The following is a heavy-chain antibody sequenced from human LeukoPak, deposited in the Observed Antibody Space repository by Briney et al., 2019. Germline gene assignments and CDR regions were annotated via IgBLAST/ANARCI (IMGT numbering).Heavy chain of an antibody. Sequence: GGSLRLSCAASRFSFSNYGMHWVRQAPGKGLEWVAVISYDGSYKHYADPVKGRFTISRDTSKNTLYLQMNSLRGEDTAVYYCAKDYLGASHTFDIWGQGTLVTVSS. J-gene: IGHJ3*02. CDR1: RFSFSNYG. CDR3: AKDYLGASHTFDI. V-gene: IGHV3-30*18. CDR2: ISYDGSYK. D-gene: IGHD1-26*01.